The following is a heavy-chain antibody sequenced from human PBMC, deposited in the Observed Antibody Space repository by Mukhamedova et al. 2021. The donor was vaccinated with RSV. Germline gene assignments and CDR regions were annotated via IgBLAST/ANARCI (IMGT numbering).Heavy chain of an antibody. Sequence: SYSMNWVRQAPGKGLEWVAYIGIDSSAIYYADSVKGRFTISRDNAKNSLDLQMSSLRAEDTAMYYCATPHCSNGLCISWGQGTLV. CDR1: SYS. J-gene: IGHJ4*02. D-gene: IGHD2-8*01. CDR2: IGIDSSAI. CDR3: ATPHCSNGLCIS. V-gene: IGHV3-48*04.